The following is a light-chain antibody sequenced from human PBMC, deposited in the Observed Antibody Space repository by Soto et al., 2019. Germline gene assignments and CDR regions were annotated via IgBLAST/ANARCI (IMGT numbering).Light chain of an antibody. J-gene: IGLJ1*01. CDR2: DDN. V-gene: IGLV1-51*01. CDR3: GSWDSSLSAYV. CDR1: SSNIGGNS. Sequence: QSVLTQPPSVSAAPGQKVTISCSGSSSNIGGNSVSWYQQLPGTAPKLLIYDDNKRPPGIPDRFSGSKSGTSATLGITGFQTGDEADYYCGSWDSSLSAYVFGNGTKVTV.